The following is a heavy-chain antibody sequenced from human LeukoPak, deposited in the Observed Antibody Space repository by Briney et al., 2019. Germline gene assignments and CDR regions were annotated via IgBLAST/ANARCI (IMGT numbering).Heavy chain of an antibody. J-gene: IGHJ4*02. CDR3: AKGGDHNAYSYVDY. Sequence: PGGSLRLSCAASGFTFSSYVVSWVRQAPGKGLEWVSVISGRGDSTYCADSVKGRFTISRDISKNTPYLQMSSLRAEDTAVYYCAKGGDHNAYSYVDYWGQGTLVTVSS. V-gene: IGHV3-23*01. D-gene: IGHD3-16*01. CDR2: ISGRGDST. CDR1: GFTFSSYV.